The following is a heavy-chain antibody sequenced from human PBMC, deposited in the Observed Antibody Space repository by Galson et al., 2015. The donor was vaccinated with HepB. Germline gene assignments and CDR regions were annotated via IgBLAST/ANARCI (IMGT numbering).Heavy chain of an antibody. Sequence: SLRLSCAASGITFSSYRMNWVRQAPGKGLEWVSSISSSSDNIYYADSVKGRFTISRDNAKNSLYLQMNSLRAEDTAVYYCARDLKNCSGGNCYSLFDYWGQGTLVTVSS. D-gene: IGHD2-15*01. CDR2: ISSSSDNI. CDR3: ARDLKNCSGGNCYSLFDY. J-gene: IGHJ4*02. CDR1: GITFSSYR. V-gene: IGHV3-21*01.